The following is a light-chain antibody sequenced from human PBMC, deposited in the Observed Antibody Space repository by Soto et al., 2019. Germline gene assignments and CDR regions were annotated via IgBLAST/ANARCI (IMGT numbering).Light chain of an antibody. J-gene: IGLJ2*01. CDR2: EVS. CDR3: SSFPGSNNFE. Sequence: QSALTQPPSASGSPGQSVTISCTGTSSDVGGYNYVSWYQQHPGKAPKLMIYEVSKRPSGVPDRFSGSKSGNTASLTVSGLQAEDESDYYCSSFPGSNNFELGGGTKLTVL. V-gene: IGLV2-8*01. CDR1: SSDVGGYNY.